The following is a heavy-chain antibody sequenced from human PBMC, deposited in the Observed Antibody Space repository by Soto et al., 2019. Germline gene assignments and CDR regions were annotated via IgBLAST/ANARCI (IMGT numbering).Heavy chain of an antibody. Sequence: PGGSLRLSCAASGFTFSSYAMSWVRQAPGKGLEWVSAISGSGGSTYYPDSVKGRFTISRDNSKNTLYPQMNSLRAEDTAVYYFAKMIAVADPSIDFWGQGILVSVSS. CDR2: ISGSGGST. D-gene: IGHD6-19*01. CDR3: AKMIAVADPSIDF. CDR1: GFTFSSYA. J-gene: IGHJ4*02. V-gene: IGHV3-23*01.